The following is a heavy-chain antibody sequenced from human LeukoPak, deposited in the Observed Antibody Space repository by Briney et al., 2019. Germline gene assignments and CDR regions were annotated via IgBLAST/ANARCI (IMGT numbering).Heavy chain of an antibody. CDR3: TTEDYDYVWGSFY. D-gene: IGHD3-16*01. CDR1: GFTFSNAW. CDR2: IKSKTDGGTT. J-gene: IGHJ4*02. Sequence: GGSLRLSCAASGFTFSNAWMSWVRQAPGKGLEWVGRIKSKTDGGTTDYAAPVKGRFIISRDDSKNTLYLQMNSLKTEDTAVYYCTTEDYDYVWGSFYWGQGTLVTVSS. V-gene: IGHV3-15*01.